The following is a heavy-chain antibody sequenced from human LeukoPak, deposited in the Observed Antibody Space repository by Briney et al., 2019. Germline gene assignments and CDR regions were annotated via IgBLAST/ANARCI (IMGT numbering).Heavy chain of an antibody. J-gene: IGHJ4*02. CDR3: ASRSLGIAAARCFDN. D-gene: IGHD6-6*01. V-gene: IGHV4-34*01. CDR1: GESSSAFF. Sequence: SETLSLTCAVYGESSSAFFWSWIRQSPGTGLEWIGEIDHRGSATYNPSLQSRLTISVDTSKNHFSLRLNSVTAADTGVYYCASRSLGIAAARCFDNWGQGTPVTVS. CDR2: IDHRGSA.